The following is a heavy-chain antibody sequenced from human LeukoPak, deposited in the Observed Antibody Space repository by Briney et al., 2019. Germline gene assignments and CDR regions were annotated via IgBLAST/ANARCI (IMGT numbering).Heavy chain of an antibody. Sequence: SVKVSCKASGGTFSSYAISWVRQAPGQGLEWMGRIIPILGIANYAQKFQGRVTSTADKSTSTAYMELSSLRSEDTAVYYCAIEASYYDSLTGYLGYWGQGTLVTVSS. D-gene: IGHD3-9*01. CDR1: GGTFSSYA. J-gene: IGHJ4*02. CDR2: IIPILGIA. V-gene: IGHV1-69*04. CDR3: AIEASYYDSLTGYLGY.